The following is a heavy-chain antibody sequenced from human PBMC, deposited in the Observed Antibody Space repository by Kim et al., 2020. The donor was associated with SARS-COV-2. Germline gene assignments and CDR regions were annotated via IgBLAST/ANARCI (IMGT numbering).Heavy chain of an antibody. Sequence: GGSLRLSCAASGFTFSDYGMHWVRQAPGKGLGWVALIWYDGSNKYYADSVKGRFTISRDNSKNTLYLQMNSLRAEDTAVYYCARGLSLNWFDPWGQGTLVTVSS. CDR2: IWYDGSNK. CDR1: GFTFSDYG. V-gene: IGHV3-33*01. CDR3: ARGLSLNWFDP. J-gene: IGHJ5*02.